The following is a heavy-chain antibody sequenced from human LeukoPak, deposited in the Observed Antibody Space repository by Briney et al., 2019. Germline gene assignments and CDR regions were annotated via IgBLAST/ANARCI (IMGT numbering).Heavy chain of an antibody. CDR1: GYTFTSYG. Sequence: WASVKVSCKASGYTFTSYGISWVRQAPGQGLEWMGWFSAYNGNTNYAQKLQGRVTMTTDTSTSTAYMELRSLRSDDTAVYYCARGDYGDYYYYYYGMDVWGQGTTVTVSS. V-gene: IGHV1-18*01. D-gene: IGHD4-17*01. CDR2: FSAYNGNT. CDR3: ARGDYGDYYYYYYGMDV. J-gene: IGHJ6*02.